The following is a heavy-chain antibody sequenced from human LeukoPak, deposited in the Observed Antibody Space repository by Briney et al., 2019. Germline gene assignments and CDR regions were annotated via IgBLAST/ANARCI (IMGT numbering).Heavy chain of an antibody. D-gene: IGHD5-12*01. V-gene: IGHV3-30*02. J-gene: IGHJ4*02. CDR3: AKGRSEDIVATILPGGVDY. CDR2: IRYDGSNK. CDR1: GFTFSSYG. Sequence: GGSLRLSCAASGFTFSSYGMHWVRQAPGKGLEWGAFIRYDGSNKYYADSVKGRFTISRDNSKNTLYLQMNSLRAEDTAVYYCAKGRSEDIVATILPGGVDYWGQGTLVTVSS.